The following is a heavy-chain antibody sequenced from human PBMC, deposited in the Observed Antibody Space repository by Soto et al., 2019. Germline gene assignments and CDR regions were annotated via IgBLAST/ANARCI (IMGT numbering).Heavy chain of an antibody. CDR3: VRDGTKTLRDWFDP. J-gene: IGHJ5*02. CDR1: GASISGFY. D-gene: IGHD1-1*01. Sequence: PSETLSLTCTVSGASISGFYWSWIRKSAGKGLEWIGRIYATGTTDYNPSLKSRVMMSVDTSKKQFSLKLRSVAAADTAVYYCVRDGTKTLRDWFDPWGQGISVTVSS. CDR2: IYATGTT. V-gene: IGHV4-4*07.